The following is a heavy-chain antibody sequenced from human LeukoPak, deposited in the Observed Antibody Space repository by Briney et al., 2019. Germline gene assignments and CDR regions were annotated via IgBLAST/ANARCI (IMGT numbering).Heavy chain of an antibody. Sequence: PGGSLRLSCAASGFTFSRNWMHWVRQAPGKGLVWVSRISDDGSRTGYADSAKGRVTISRDNAKNTLYLQMNSLRVEDAAVYYCARGRDYASGAKYFDYWGQGSLVTVSS. CDR2: ISDDGSRT. CDR3: ARGRDYASGAKYFDY. D-gene: IGHD2-2*01. J-gene: IGHJ4*02. CDR1: GFTFSRNW. V-gene: IGHV3-74*01.